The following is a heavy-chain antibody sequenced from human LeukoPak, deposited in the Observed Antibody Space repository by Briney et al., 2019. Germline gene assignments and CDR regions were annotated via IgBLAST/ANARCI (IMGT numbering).Heavy chain of an antibody. J-gene: IGHJ6*02. CDR1: GFTFSSYG. V-gene: IGHV3-33*01. D-gene: IGHD1-1*01. CDR3: ARAMEDYYGMDV. Sequence: GGSLRLSCAASGFTFSSYGMHWVRQAPGKGLEWVAVIWYDGSNKYYADSVKGRFTISRDNSKNTLYLQMNSLRAEDTAVYYCARAMEDYYGMDVWGQGTTVTVSS. CDR2: IWYDGSNK.